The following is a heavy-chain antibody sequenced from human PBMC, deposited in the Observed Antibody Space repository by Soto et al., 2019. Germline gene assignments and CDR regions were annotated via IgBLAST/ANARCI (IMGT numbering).Heavy chain of an antibody. D-gene: IGHD2-2*01. Sequence: EVQLLESGGGLVQPGGSLRLSCAASGFTFSSYAMSWVRQAPGTGLEWVSAISGSGGSTYYADSVKGRFTISRDNSKNTLYLQMNSLRAEDTAVYYCAGLVPAAPGESCHWGQGTLVTVSS. J-gene: IGHJ4*02. CDR2: ISGSGGST. V-gene: IGHV3-23*01. CDR1: GFTFSSYA. CDR3: AGLVPAAPGESCH.